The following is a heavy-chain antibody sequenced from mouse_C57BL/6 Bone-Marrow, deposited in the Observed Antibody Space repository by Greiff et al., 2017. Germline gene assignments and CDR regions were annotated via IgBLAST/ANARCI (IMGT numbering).Heavy chain of an antibody. CDR3: ARGYSNYEDDY. CDR1: GYTFTDYY. CDR2: INPNNGGT. D-gene: IGHD2-5*01. V-gene: IGHV1-26*01. J-gene: IGHJ2*01. Sequence: EVQLQQSGPELVKPGASVKISCKASGYTFTDYYMNWVKQSHGKSLEWIGDINPNNGGTSYNQKFKGKATLTVDKSSSTAYMELRSLTSEDSAVYYCARGYSNYEDDYWGQGTTLTVSS.